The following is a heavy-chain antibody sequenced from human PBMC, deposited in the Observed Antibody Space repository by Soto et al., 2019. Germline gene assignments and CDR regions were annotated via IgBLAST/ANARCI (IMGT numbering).Heavy chain of an antibody. V-gene: IGHV4-34*01. Sequence: PSETLSLTCAVYGGSFSGYYWSWIRQPPGKGLEWIGEINHSGSTNYNPSLKSRVTISVDTSKNQFSLKPSSVTAADTAVYYCARGRTYDFWSGYYPDYYYGMDVWGQGTTVTVSS. CDR1: GGSFSGYY. CDR2: INHSGST. CDR3: ARGRTYDFWSGYYPDYYYGMDV. J-gene: IGHJ6*02. D-gene: IGHD3-3*01.